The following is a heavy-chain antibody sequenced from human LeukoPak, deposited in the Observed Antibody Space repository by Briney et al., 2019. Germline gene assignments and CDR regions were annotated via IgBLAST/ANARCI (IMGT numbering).Heavy chain of an antibody. CDR1: GGSISSYY. D-gene: IGHD6-13*01. Sequence: SETLPLTCTVSGGSISSYYWSWIRQPAGRRLEWIGRIYASGNTNYNPSLKSRVTMSVDTSKNQFSLNLSSVTAADTAVYYCARVGRQQQLYYFDYWGQGTLVTVSS. V-gene: IGHV4-4*07. CDR2: IYASGNT. J-gene: IGHJ4*02. CDR3: ARVGRQQQLYYFDY.